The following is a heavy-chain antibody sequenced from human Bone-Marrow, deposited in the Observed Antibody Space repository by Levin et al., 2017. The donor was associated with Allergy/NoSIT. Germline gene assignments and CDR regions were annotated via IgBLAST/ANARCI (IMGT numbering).Heavy chain of an antibody. J-gene: IGHJ2*01. CDR2: IYYSGST. CDR1: GGSISSYY. Sequence: GSLRLSCTVSGGSISSYYWSWIRQPPGKGLEWIGYIYYSGSTNYNPSLKSRVTISVDTSKNQFSLKLSSVTAADTAVYYCARLTYWYFDLWGRGTLVTVSS. V-gene: IGHV4-59*08. CDR3: ARLTYWYFDL.